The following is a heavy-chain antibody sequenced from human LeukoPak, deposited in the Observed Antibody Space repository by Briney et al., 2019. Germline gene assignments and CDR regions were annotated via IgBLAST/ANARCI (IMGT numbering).Heavy chain of an antibody. D-gene: IGHD3-16*01. CDR1: GGSVSRGGYY. CDR2: ISYSGNT. CDR3: AGGVWFDP. V-gene: IGHV4-31*03. J-gene: IGHJ5*02. Sequence: PSQTLSLTCTVSGGSVSRGGYYWNWIRQHPAKGLEWIGYISYSGNTHYNPSLKSRVTISVDTSKNQFFLKVTSLTAADTAVYYCAGGVWFDPWGQGTLVTVSS.